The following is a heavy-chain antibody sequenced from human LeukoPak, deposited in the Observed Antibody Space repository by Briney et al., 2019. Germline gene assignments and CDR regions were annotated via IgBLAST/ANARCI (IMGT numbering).Heavy chain of an antibody. V-gene: IGHV4-59*12. Sequence: PSETLSLTCTVYGGSISSYYWSWIRQPPGKGLEWIGYIYYGGSTNYNPSLKSRLTVSVDTSKNQISLKLSSVTAADTAVYYCAKEVVGPWGQGTLVTVSS. CDR1: GGSISSYY. J-gene: IGHJ5*02. CDR2: IYYGGST. D-gene: IGHD1-26*01. CDR3: AKEVVGP.